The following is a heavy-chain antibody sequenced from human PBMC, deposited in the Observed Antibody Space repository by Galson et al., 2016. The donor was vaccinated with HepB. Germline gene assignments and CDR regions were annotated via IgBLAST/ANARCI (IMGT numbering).Heavy chain of an antibody. D-gene: IGHD3-9*01. CDR3: ARAREPYIDVLTDSFYYGLDV. CDR2: INTYTGET. V-gene: IGHV1-18*01. Sequence: SVKVSCKASDYTFTSYGINWVRQAPGQGLEWMAWINTYTGETNYAQKFQGRLTITADRSTGAAYMELSGLRSEDTAVYYCARAREPYIDVLTDSFYYGLDVWGHGTT. CDR1: DYTFTSYG. J-gene: IGHJ6*02.